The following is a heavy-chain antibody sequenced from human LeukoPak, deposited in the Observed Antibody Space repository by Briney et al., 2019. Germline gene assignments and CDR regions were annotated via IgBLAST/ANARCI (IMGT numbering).Heavy chain of an antibody. D-gene: IGHD3-10*01. Sequence: PGGSLRLSCAASGFNVSSNYMSWVRQAPGKGLEWVSVIYSGGSTYYADSVKGRFIISRDHSKNTLYLQMNSLRDEDTAVYYCARTTMVRGTYYMDVWGKGTTVTVSS. CDR3: ARTTMVRGTYYMDV. V-gene: IGHV3-53*01. J-gene: IGHJ6*03. CDR2: IYSGGST. CDR1: GFNVSSNY.